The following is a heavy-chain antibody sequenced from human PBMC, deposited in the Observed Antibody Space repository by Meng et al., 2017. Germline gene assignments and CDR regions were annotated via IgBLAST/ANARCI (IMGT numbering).Heavy chain of an antibody. J-gene: IGHJ4*02. Sequence: QVPVHESGPGLWMPAGTLALTRVGSGGPIICSNGWSWVRRPPGKGLQWIGEIYHSGSTNYNPSLKSRVTVSVDKSKNQFSLKLSSVTAADTAVYYCARGRYSSGWDRFDYWGQGTLVTVSS. CDR2: IYHSGST. V-gene: IGHV4-4*02. CDR1: GGPIICSNG. CDR3: ARGRYSSGWDRFDY. D-gene: IGHD6-19*01.